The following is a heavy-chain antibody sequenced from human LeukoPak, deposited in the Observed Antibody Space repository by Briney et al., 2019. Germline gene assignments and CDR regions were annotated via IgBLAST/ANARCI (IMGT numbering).Heavy chain of an antibody. CDR2: ISAYNGNT. CDR1: GYSFTSYG. Sequence: ASVKVSCKASGYSFTSYGISWVRQAPGQGLEWMRWISAYNGNTNYAQKLQGRVTMTTDTSTSTAYMELRSLRSDDTAVYYCARDRYCSSTSCYYYYMDVWGKGTTVTVSS. CDR3: ARDRYCSSTSCYYYYMDV. D-gene: IGHD2-2*01. V-gene: IGHV1-18*01. J-gene: IGHJ6*03.